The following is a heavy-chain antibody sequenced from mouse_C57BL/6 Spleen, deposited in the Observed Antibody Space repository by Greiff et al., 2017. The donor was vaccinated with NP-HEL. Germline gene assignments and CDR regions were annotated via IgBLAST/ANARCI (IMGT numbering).Heavy chain of an antibody. J-gene: IGHJ4*01. V-gene: IGHV5-15*01. CDR2: ISNLAYSI. CDR1: GFTFSDYG. Sequence: EVKLVESGGGLVQPGGSLKLSCAASGFTFSDYGMAWVRQAPRKGPEWVAFISNLAYSIYYADTVTGRFTLSRENAKNTLYLEMSSLRSEDTAMYYCARRGGYYYGSSYYAMDYWGQGTSVTVSS. D-gene: IGHD1-1*01. CDR3: ARRGGYYYGSSYYAMDY.